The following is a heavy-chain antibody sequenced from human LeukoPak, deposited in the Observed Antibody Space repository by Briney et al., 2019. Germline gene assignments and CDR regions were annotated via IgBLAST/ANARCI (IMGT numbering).Heavy chain of an antibody. D-gene: IGHD2-2*01. CDR1: GGSFSNYY. J-gene: IGHJ4*02. CDR3: ARRRRILGNIVVVPAAALGRYYFDY. V-gene: IGHV4-34*01. CDR2: INHGGST. Sequence: SETLSLTCAVYGGSFSNYYWSWIRQPPGKGLEWMGEINHGGSTNYNPSLKSRVTISADKTKNQFFLKLSTVPAADNAVYYCARRRRILGNIVVVPAAALGRYYFDYWGQGTLVTVSS.